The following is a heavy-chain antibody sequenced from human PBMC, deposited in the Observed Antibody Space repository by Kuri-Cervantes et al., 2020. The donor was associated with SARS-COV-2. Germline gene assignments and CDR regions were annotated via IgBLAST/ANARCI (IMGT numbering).Heavy chain of an antibody. CDR3: VVSVPDDSSGYLRPDAFDI. D-gene: IGHD3-22*01. CDR2: IIPILGIA. V-gene: IGHV1-69*04. Sequence: GGSLRLSCKASGGTFSSYAISWVRQAPGQGLEWMGRIIPILGIANYAQKFQGRVTITADKSTSTAYMELSSLRSEDTAVYYCVVSVPDDSSGYLRPDAFDIWGQGTMVTVSS. J-gene: IGHJ3*02. CDR1: GGTFSSYA.